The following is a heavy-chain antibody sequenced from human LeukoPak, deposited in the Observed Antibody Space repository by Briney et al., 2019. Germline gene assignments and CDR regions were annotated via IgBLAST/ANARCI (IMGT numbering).Heavy chain of an antibody. V-gene: IGHV1-69*04. J-gene: IGHJ4*02. CDR2: IIPILGIA. D-gene: IGHD2-2*01. Sequence: SVKVSCKASGGTFSSYAISWVRQAPGQGLEWMGRIIPILGIANYAQKLQGRVTMTTDTSTSTAYMELRSLRSDDTAVYYCARAGFGGYCSSTSCYEDYWGQGTLVTVSS. CDR1: GGTFSSYA. CDR3: ARAGFGGYCSSTSCYEDY.